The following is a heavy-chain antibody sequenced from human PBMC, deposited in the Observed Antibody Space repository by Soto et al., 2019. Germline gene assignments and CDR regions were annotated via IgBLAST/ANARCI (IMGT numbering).Heavy chain of an antibody. CDR3: ARDRGYTMDV. D-gene: IGHD6-25*01. CDR2: INSDGSST. J-gene: IGHJ6*02. Sequence: GGSLRLSCAASGFTFSSYWMHWVRQAPGKGLVWVSRINSDGSSTNYADSVKGRFTISRDNTKNTLYLQMNSLRADDTAVYYRARDRGYTMDVWGQGTTVTVSS. V-gene: IGHV3-74*01. CDR1: GFTFSSYW.